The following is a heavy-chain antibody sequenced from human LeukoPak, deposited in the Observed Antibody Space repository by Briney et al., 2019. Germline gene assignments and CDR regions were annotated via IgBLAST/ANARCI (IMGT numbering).Heavy chain of an antibody. J-gene: IGHJ4*02. D-gene: IGHD4-17*01. CDR3: ARVVVQGYGDSFDF. CDR2: TSYSGST. V-gene: IGHV4-59*01. CDR1: GASISSYY. Sequence: SETLSLTCTVSGASISSYYWSWIRQPPGKGLEWIGYTSYSGSTNYNPSLRSRVTISVDTSKNQFSLNLSSVTAADTAVYYCARVVVQGYGDSFDFWGQGTLVTVSS.